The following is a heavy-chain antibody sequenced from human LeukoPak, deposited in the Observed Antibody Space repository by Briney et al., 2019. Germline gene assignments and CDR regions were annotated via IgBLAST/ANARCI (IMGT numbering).Heavy chain of an antibody. Sequence: ASVKVSCKASGYTFNHYAVSWVRQAPGQGLEWVGWINPNSGDTNYAQKFQGRVTVTRDTSISTAYMELSWLRSGDTAVYYCARVGSSGWYVHPTLDYWGQGTLVTVSS. CDR2: INPNSGDT. CDR1: GYTFNHYA. CDR3: ARVGSSGWYVHPTLDY. J-gene: IGHJ4*02. V-gene: IGHV1-2*02. D-gene: IGHD6-19*01.